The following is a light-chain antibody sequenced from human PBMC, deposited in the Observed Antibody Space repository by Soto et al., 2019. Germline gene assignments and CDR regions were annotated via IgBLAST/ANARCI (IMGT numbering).Light chain of an antibody. CDR2: KAS. J-gene: IGKJ1*01. CDR3: QQYDTYSRT. Sequence: DIQMTQSPSTLSAFVGDRVTITCRASQSINSRLAWYQQKPGQAPKLLIYKASNLESGGPSRFSGSGSGTEFTLTISSLQPEDFASYYCQQYDTYSRTFGQGTKVEIK. V-gene: IGKV1-5*03. CDR1: QSINSR.